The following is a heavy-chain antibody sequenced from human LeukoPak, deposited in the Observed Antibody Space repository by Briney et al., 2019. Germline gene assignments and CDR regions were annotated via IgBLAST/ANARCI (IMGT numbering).Heavy chain of an antibody. V-gene: IGHV3-21*01. J-gene: IGHJ4*02. CDR1: GFTFSSNS. Sequence: GGSLRLSCAASGFTFSSNSMNWVRQAPGKGLEWVSAINSSSSYIYYADSVKGRFPIYRDNAKNSLYLQMNSLRAEDTAVYYCARTGTYYYDSSGPTSPDWGQGTLVTVSS. D-gene: IGHD3-22*01. CDR2: INSSSSYI. CDR3: ARTGTYYYDSSGPTSPD.